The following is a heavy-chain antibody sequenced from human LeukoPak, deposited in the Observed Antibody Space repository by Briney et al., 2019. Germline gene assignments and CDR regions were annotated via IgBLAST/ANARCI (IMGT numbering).Heavy chain of an antibody. Sequence: ASVKVSCKASGYTFTSYDINWVRQATGQGLEWMVWMNPNSGNTDYAQKFQGRVTMTRNTSISTAYMELSSLRSEDTAVYYCALYYYDSSGYSFGTWGQGTMVTVSS. CDR3: ALYYYDSSGYSFGT. D-gene: IGHD3-22*01. CDR1: GYTFTSYD. CDR2: MNPNSGNT. J-gene: IGHJ3*02. V-gene: IGHV1-8*01.